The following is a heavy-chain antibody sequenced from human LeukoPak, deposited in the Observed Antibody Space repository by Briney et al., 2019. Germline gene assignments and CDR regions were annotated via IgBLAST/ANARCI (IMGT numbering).Heavy chain of an antibody. D-gene: IGHD5-24*01. CDR2: IIPIFGTA. Sequence: SVKVSCKASGGTFSIYAISWVRRAPGQGLEWMGGIIPIFGTANYAQKFQGRVTITADESTSTAYMELSSLRSEDTAVYYCVRTPVEMATTTPMPFDYWGQGTLVTVSS. CDR3: VRTPVEMATTTPMPFDY. CDR1: GGTFSIYA. J-gene: IGHJ4*02. V-gene: IGHV1-69*13.